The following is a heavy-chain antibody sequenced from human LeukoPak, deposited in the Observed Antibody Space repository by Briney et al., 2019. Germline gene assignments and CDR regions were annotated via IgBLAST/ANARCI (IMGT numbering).Heavy chain of an antibody. CDR3: SRENGAFSPFGY. D-gene: IGHD2-8*01. CDR2: ISLTGLT. CDR1: GGSISNTNW. Sequence: SETLSLTCGVSGGSISNTNWWSCARQPPGQGLEWIGEISLTGLTHYNPSLESRVTVSLDKSKNQLSLNLTSVTAADTAVYYCSRENGAFSPFGYWGQGTLVTVLS. V-gene: IGHV4-4*02. J-gene: IGHJ4*02.